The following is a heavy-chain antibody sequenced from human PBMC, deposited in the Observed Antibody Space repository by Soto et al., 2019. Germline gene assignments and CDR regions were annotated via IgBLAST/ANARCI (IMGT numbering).Heavy chain of an antibody. J-gene: IGHJ4*02. D-gene: IGHD1-26*01. V-gene: IGHV3-72*01. CDR2: SRNKANSYTT. CDR1: GFTLSDHY. CDR3: ASRFTGRYDY. Sequence: PGGSLRLSCAASGFTLSDHYMDWVRQAPGKALEWVGRSRNKANSYTTEYAASVRGRFTISRDDPNNSVFLQMNGLKTDDTAMYYCASRFTGRYDYWGQGTLVTVSS.